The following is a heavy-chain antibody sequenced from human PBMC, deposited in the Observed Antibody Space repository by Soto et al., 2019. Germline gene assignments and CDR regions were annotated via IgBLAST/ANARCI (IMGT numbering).Heavy chain of an antibody. V-gene: IGHV3-30*18. D-gene: IGHD3-3*01. Sequence: PGGSLRLSCAASGFTFNNYGMHWVRQAPGKGLEWVAVISYNGFNTNYADSVKGRFTISRDNSKNTLYLQMNSLRPDDTAMYYCAKRKTIFGVTDRASIDYWGQGALVTVSS. CDR3: AKRKTIFGVTDRASIDY. CDR1: GFTFNNYG. J-gene: IGHJ4*02. CDR2: ISYNGFNT.